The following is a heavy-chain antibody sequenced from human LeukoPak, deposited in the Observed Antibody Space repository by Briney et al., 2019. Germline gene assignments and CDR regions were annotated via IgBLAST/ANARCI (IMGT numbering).Heavy chain of an antibody. V-gene: IGHV3-74*01. CDR2: INSDGSWT. D-gene: IGHD3-22*01. J-gene: IGHJ4*02. CDR3: AKDRNYYDSSGYGDY. Sequence: PGGSLRLSCAASGNYWMHWVRQVPGKGLVWVSHINSDGSWTSYADSVKGRFTISRDNSKNTLYLQMNSLRAEDTAVYYCAKDRNYYDSSGYGDYWGQGTLVTVSS. CDR1: GNYW.